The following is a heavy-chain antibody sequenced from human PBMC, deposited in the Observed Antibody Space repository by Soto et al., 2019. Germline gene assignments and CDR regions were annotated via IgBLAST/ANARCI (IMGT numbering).Heavy chain of an antibody. Sequence: GESLKISCAASGFTFSSYGMHWVRQAPGKGLEWVAVISYDGSNKYYADSVKGRFTISRDNSKNTLYLQMNSLRAEDTAVYYCAKDLNVAVAGSVFNWFDPWGQGTLVTVSS. J-gene: IGHJ5*02. D-gene: IGHD6-19*01. CDR2: ISYDGSNK. CDR1: GFTFSSYG. V-gene: IGHV3-30*18. CDR3: AKDLNVAVAGSVFNWFDP.